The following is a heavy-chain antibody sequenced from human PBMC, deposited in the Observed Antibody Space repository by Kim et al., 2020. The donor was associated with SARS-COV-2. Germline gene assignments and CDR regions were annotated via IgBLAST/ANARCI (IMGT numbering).Heavy chain of an antibody. Sequence: GGSLRLSCTASGFTFGDYAMSWFRQAPGKGLEWVGFIRSKAYGGTTEYAASVKGRFTISRDDSKSIAYLQMNSLKTEDTAVYYCTRDAAYDSSGTWDWFDPWGQGTLVTVSS. D-gene: IGHD3-22*01. J-gene: IGHJ5*02. CDR3: TRDAAYDSSGTWDWFDP. CDR2: IRSKAYGGTT. V-gene: IGHV3-49*03. CDR1: GFTFGDYA.